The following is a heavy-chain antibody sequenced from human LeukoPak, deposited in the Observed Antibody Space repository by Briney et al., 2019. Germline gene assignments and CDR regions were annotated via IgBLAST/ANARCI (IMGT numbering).Heavy chain of an antibody. CDR3: ATHKEGSYFDS. CDR1: NGSITTTRYY. V-gene: IGHV4-39*01. J-gene: IGHJ4*02. Sequence: SETLSLTCSVSNGSITTTRYYWAWIRQSPGKRLEWIGSVYYFGNAYYRPSLLSRATISIDTSKKRISLNLTSVTARDTAIYYCATHKEGSYFDSGGQGTLVTVSS. CDR2: VYYFGNA. D-gene: IGHD3-10*01.